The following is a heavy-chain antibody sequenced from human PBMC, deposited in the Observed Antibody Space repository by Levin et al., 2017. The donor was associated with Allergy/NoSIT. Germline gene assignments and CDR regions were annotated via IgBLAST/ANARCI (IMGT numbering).Heavy chain of an antibody. J-gene: IGHJ3*02. CDR2: IFTGGRT. D-gene: IGHD1-26*01. CDR3: ARDGSYSHGPYDAFDI. CDR1: GFNVINNY. Sequence: GGSLRLSCAASGFNVINNYMSWVRQAPGKGLEWVSLIFTGGRTYYADSVKARFTISRDTSKNTLFLQMNRLRAEDTAVYYYARDGSYSHGPYDAFDIWGQGTMVTVSS. V-gene: IGHV3-53*01.